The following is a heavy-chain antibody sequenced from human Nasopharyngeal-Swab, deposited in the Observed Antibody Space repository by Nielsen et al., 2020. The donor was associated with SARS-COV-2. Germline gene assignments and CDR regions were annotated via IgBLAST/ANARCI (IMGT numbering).Heavy chain of an antibody. V-gene: IGHV3-43*02. CDR1: GFTFSSSW. D-gene: IGHD3-16*02. Sequence: GGSLRLSCAASGFTFSSSWIHWVRQAPGKGLEWVSLISGDGGRTYYADSVKGRFTISRDNSRDSLYLQMNSLRTEDTAFYYCAKVPLGELTLWGSYDYWGQGTLVTVSS. CDR3: AKVPLGELTLWGSYDY. CDR2: ISGDGGRT. J-gene: IGHJ4*02.